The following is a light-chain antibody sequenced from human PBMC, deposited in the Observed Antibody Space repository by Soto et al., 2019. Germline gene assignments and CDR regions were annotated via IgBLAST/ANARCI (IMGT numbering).Light chain of an antibody. CDR1: QRVTTS. J-gene: IGKJ4*01. CDR2: DAS. Sequence: EIVLTQSPATLSLSPGDRATLSCRASQRVTTSLAWYQHQPGQAPRLLIYDASTRAAGVPARFSGSGSGTHFTLTISSLEPGDFAVYYCQHRSNWPSLTFGGGTKLEIK. V-gene: IGKV3-11*01. CDR3: QHRSNWPSLT.